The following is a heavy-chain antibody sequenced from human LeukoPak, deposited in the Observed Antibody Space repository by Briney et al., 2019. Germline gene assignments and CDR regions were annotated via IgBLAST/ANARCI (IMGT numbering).Heavy chain of an antibody. D-gene: IGHD6-13*01. CDR2: ISPDGGST. Sequence: GSLRLSCAASGFTFSSCPMYWVRQAPGKGLEYVSAISPDGGSTYYANSVKGRFTMSRDNSKNTLYLQMGSLRPEDMAIYYCAREIYTFSSSSLDCWGQGTLVTVSS. CDR3: AREIYTFSSSSLDC. V-gene: IGHV3-64*01. J-gene: IGHJ4*02. CDR1: GFTFSSCP.